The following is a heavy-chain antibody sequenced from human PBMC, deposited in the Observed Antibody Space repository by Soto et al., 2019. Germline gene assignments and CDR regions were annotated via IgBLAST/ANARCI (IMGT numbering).Heavy chain of an antibody. CDR3: ARQRTSVVTPAYFDV. V-gene: IGHV4-39*01. D-gene: IGHD2-21*02. J-gene: IGHJ4*02. CDR1: GDSISSRSYY. CDR2: IYYSGNT. Sequence: PSETLSLTCTVTGDSISSRSYYWGWIRQPPGKGLEWIGSIYYSGNTYNNPSLRSRVSMSIDTSKDQFSLKLKSVTAADTALYFCARQRTSVVTPAYFDVWGPGSLVTVSS.